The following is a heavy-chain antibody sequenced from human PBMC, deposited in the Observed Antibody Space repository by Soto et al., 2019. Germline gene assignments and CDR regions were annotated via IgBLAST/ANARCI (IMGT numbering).Heavy chain of an antibody. V-gene: IGHV1-18*01. CDR2: ISSYNGDT. CDR3: AREGVAPYYYYGMYV. D-gene: IGHD5-12*01. CDR1: GYTFTRSG. Sequence: QVQLVQSGAEVKKPGASVKVSCKASGYTFTRSGISWVRQAPGQGPEWMGWISSYNGDTNYAQTFQGRVTMTTETSTSTAYMELRSLRSDDTAVYYCAREGVAPYYYYGMYVWGKVTAVTVSS. J-gene: IGHJ6*04.